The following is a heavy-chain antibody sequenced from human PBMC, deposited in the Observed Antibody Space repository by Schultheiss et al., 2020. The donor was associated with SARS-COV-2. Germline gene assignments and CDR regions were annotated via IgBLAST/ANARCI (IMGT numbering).Heavy chain of an antibody. CDR1: GFTFSSYA. Sequence: GGSLRLSCAASGFTFSSYAMHWVRQAPGKGLEWVAVISYDGSNKYYADSVKGRFTISRDNSKNTLYLQMNSLRAEDTAVYYCAKGSGGMDVWGQGTTVTVSS. J-gene: IGHJ6*02. V-gene: IGHV3-30*04. CDR3: AKGSGGMDV. D-gene: IGHD3-10*01. CDR2: ISYDGSNK.